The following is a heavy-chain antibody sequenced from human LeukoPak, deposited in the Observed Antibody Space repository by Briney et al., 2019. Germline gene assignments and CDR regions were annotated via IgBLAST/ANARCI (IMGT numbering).Heavy chain of an antibody. D-gene: IGHD6-19*01. Sequence: SVKVSCKVSGYTLTELSMHWVRQAPGQGLEWMGGIIPIFGTANYAQKFQGRVTITADKSTSTAYMEPSSLRSEDTAVYYCARGGDLAVAGADTYYYYYMDVWGKGTTVTVSS. CDR3: ARGGDLAVAGADTYYYYYMDV. CDR2: IIPIFGTA. CDR1: GYTLTELS. J-gene: IGHJ6*03. V-gene: IGHV1-69*06.